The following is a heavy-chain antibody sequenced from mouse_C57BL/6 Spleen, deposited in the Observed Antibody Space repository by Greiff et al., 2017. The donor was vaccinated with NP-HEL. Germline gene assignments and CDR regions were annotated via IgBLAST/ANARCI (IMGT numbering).Heavy chain of an antibody. D-gene: IGHD2-1*01. CDR1: GFTFSSYA. V-gene: IGHV5-4*01. Sequence: EVQRVESGGGLVKPGGSLKLSCAASGFTFSSYAMSWVRQTPEKRLEWVATISDGGSYTYYPDNVKGRFTISRDNAKNNLYLQMSHLKSEDTAMYYCARIYGNYIPYYAMDYWGQGTSVTVSS. J-gene: IGHJ4*01. CDR2: ISDGGSYT. CDR3: ARIYGNYIPYYAMDY.